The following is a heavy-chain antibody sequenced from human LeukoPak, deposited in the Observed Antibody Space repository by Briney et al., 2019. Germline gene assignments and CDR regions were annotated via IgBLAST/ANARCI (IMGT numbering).Heavy chain of an antibody. CDR3: AHRRSGYSYGRPIDY. J-gene: IGHJ4*02. CDR1: GFSLSTSGVG. D-gene: IGHD5-18*01. V-gene: IGHV2-5*02. CDR2: IYWDDDK. Sequence: SGPTLVNPTQTLTLTCTFSGFSLSTSGVGVGWIRQPPGKALEWLALIYWDDDKRYSPSLKSRLTITKDTSKNQVVLTMTNMVPVDTATYYCAHRRSGYSYGRPIDYWGQGTLVTVSS.